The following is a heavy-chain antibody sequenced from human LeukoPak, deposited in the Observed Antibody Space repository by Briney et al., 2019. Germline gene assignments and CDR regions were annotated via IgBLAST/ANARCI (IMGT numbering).Heavy chain of an antibody. CDR2: IKHDGSEE. Sequence: GGSLRLSCAASGFTFSRFWMDWVRQATGKGLECVANIKHDGSEEYYVDSVRGRFTISRDNAKNSLYLQMNSLRVEDTAVYYCAFNDYGERGANFDYWGQGTLVTVSS. V-gene: IGHV3-7*01. J-gene: IGHJ4*02. CDR1: GFTFSRFW. CDR3: AFNDYGERGANFDY. D-gene: IGHD4-17*01.